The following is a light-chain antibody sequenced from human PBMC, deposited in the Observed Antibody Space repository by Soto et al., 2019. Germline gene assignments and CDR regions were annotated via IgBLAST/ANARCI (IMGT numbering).Light chain of an antibody. V-gene: IGKV1-5*01. CDR1: QSITSW. CDR2: DVS. J-gene: IGKJ1*01. Sequence: DIQITQSPSTLSASVGDRVTITCRASQSITSWLAWYQQRPGKAPKLLIYDVSSLQSGVPSRFSGSGSGTEFTLTISRLEPEDFAVYYCHQYGSSSWTFGQGTKVDIK. CDR3: HQYGSSSWT.